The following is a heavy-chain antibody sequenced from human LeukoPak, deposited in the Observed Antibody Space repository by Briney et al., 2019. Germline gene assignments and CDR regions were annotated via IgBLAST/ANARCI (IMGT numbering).Heavy chain of an antibody. J-gene: IGHJ3*02. CDR1: GFTFSHYY. Sequence: LPGGSLRLSCAASGFTFSHYYMSWVRQAPGKGQEWVANIKQDGSEQFYLDSVKGRFTISRDNAKNALYLQMHSLRVEDTAVYYCARESIVVVPTTMDDASDIWGQGTMVTVSS. CDR3: ARESIVVVPTTMDDASDI. CDR2: IKQDGSEQ. V-gene: IGHV3-7*01. D-gene: IGHD2-2*01.